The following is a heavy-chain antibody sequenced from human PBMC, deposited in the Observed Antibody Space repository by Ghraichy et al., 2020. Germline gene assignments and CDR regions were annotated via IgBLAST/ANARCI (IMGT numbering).Heavy chain of an antibody. V-gene: IGHV4-34*01. CDR2: INHSGST. D-gene: IGHD3-10*01. CDR1: GGSFSGYY. J-gene: IGHJ4*02. CDR3: ARACYGSGSYHYYFDY. Sequence: SETLSLTCAVYGGSFSGYYWSWIRQPPGKGLEWIGEINHSGSTNYNPSLKSRVTISVDTSKNQFSLKLSSVTAADTAVYYCARACYGSGSYHYYFDYWGQGTLVTVSS.